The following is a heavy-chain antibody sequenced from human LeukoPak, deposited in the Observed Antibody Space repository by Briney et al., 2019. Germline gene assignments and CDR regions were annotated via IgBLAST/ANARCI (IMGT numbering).Heavy chain of an antibody. D-gene: IGHD3-22*01. J-gene: IGHJ4*02. CDR1: GGSISSYY. V-gene: IGHV4-59*01. CDR3: ARTMYYYDSSGYYQLFDY. Sequence: SETLSLTCTVSGGSISSYYWSWIRQPPGKGLEWIGYIYYSGSTNYNPSLKSRVTISVDTSKNQFSLKLSSVIAADTAVYYCARTMYYYDSSGYYQLFDYWGQGTLVTVSS. CDR2: IYYSGST.